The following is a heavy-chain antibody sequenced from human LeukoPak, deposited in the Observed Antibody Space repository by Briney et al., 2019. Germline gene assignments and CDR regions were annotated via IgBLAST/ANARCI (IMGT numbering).Heavy chain of an antibody. CDR1: GGSFSGYY. J-gene: IGHJ5*02. D-gene: IGHD6-13*01. Sequence: SETLSLTCAVYGGSFSGYYWSWIRQPPGKGLEWIGEINHSGSTNYNPSLKSRVTISVDTSKNQFSLKLSSVTAADTAVYYCARRPGYSSSWMTENWFDPWGQGTLVTVSS. V-gene: IGHV4-34*01. CDR2: INHSGST. CDR3: ARRPGYSSSWMTENWFDP.